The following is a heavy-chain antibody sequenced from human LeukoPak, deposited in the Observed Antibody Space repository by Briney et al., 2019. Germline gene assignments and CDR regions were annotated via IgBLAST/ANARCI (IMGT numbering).Heavy chain of an antibody. J-gene: IGHJ4*02. V-gene: IGHV4-59*01. CDR1: GGSISSYY. Sequence: PSETLSLTCTVSGGSISSYYWSWIRQPPGKGLEWNGYVYYSGSTNYNPSLESRVTISVYTSKNQFSLKLSSVTAADTAVYYCAREYSSGWSGTGYWGQGTLVTVSS. CDR3: AREYSSGWSGTGY. D-gene: IGHD6-19*01. CDR2: VYYSGST.